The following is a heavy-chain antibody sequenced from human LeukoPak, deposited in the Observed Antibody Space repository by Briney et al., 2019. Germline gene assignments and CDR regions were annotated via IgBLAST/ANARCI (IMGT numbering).Heavy chain of an antibody. Sequence: GSLRLSCAASGFTFSSYGMHWVRQAPGKGLEWVAVISYDGSNKYYADSVKGRFTISRDNSKNTLYLQMNSLRAEDTAVYYCAKDGVMVVAATPDNWFDPWGQGTLVTVSS. D-gene: IGHD2-15*01. V-gene: IGHV3-30*18. J-gene: IGHJ5*02. CDR2: ISYDGSNK. CDR1: GFTFSSYG. CDR3: AKDGVMVVAATPDNWFDP.